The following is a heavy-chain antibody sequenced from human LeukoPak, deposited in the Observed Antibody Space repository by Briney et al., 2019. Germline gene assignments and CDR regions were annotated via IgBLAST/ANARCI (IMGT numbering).Heavy chain of an antibody. D-gene: IGHD6-13*01. Sequence: ASVKVSCKASGYTFTSYYMHWVRQAPGQGLEWMGILNPSGGGTTYAQKFQGRVTMTRDTSTNTVYMELSSLRSEDTAVYYCARDLIAAAGLGRPTYTFDIWGPGTMVTVSS. J-gene: IGHJ3*02. V-gene: IGHV1-46*01. CDR1: GYTFTSYY. CDR3: ARDLIAAAGLGRPTYTFDI. CDR2: LNPSGGGT.